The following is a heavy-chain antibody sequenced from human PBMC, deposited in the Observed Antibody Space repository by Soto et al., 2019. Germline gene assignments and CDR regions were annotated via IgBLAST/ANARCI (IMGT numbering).Heavy chain of an antibody. CDR2: IYYSGST. D-gene: IGHD5-18*01. CDR3: ASKGYSYGYGMDV. CDR1: GGSVSSGSYY. Sequence: PSETLSLTCTVSGGSVSSGSYYWSWIRQPPGKGLEWIGYIYYSGSTNYNPSLKSRVTISVDTSKNQFSLKLSSVTAADTAVYYCASKGYSYGYGMDVWGQGTTVTVSS. J-gene: IGHJ6*02. V-gene: IGHV4-61*01.